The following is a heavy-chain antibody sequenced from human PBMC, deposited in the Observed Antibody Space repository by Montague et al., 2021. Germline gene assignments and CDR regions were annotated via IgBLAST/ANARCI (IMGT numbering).Heavy chain of an antibody. CDR2: ISHTGST. V-gene: IGHV4-34*01. CDR1: GGSLSGYI. J-gene: IGHJ4*02. CDR3: TRGEVAVTGIDY. Sequence: SETLSLTCTVSGGSLSGYIWNWIRQPPGRDLEWIGQISHTGSTSYNPSLKSRVTMSVDTSENHVSLRLSLVTAADTAVYYCTRGEVAVTGIDYWGQGALVTVSS. D-gene: IGHD6-19*01.